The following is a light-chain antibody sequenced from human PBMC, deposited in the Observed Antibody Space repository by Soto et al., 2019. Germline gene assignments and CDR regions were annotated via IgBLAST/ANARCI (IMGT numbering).Light chain of an antibody. CDR2: DAS. V-gene: IGKV1-5*01. CDR1: QSISSW. CDR3: QQYNTYST. Sequence: DIQMTQSPSTLSASVGDRVTITCRASQSISSWLAWYQQKPGKAPKVLIYDASSLESGVPSRFSGSGSGTEFTLTIISLQPDDFATYYCQQYNTYSTFGQGTKVEIK. J-gene: IGKJ1*01.